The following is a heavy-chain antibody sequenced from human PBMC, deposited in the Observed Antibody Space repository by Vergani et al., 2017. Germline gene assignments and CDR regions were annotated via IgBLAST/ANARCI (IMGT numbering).Heavy chain of an antibody. V-gene: IGHV1-18*01. CDR3: ARDTPGGGTSDTRNWFDP. Sequence: QVQLVQSGAEVKKPGASVKVSCKASDYTFTSYGISWVRQAPGQGLEWMGWISAYNGNTNYAQKLQGRVTMTTDTSTSTAYMELRSLRSDDTAVYYCARDTPGGGTSDTRNWFDPWGQGTLVTVSS. CDR2: ISAYNGNT. J-gene: IGHJ5*02. D-gene: IGHD2-2*01. CDR1: DYTFTSYG.